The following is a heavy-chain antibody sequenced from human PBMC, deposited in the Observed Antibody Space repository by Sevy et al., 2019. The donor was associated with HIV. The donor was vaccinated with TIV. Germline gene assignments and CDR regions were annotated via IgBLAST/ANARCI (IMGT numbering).Heavy chain of an antibody. J-gene: IGHJ5*02. Sequence: ASVKVSCKVSGYTLTKLSIHWVRQAPGKGLEWMGDLDPQDGETIYAERFQGRLTMTVDTSTDTAYMELSSLTSEDTAVYYCATVGLRYYSGASSYQGDWFDPWVQGTLVTVSS. D-gene: IGHD2-15*01. CDR3: ATVGLRYYSGASSYQGDWFDP. V-gene: IGHV1-24*01. CDR2: LDPQDGET. CDR1: GYTLTKLS.